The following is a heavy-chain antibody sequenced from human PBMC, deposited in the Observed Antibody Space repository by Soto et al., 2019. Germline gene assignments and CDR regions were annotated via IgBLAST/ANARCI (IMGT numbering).Heavy chain of an antibody. V-gene: IGHV3-7*01. CDR3: ARAVVVDGGDFGAIDF. D-gene: IGHD2-21*02. J-gene: IGHJ3*01. CDR2: IKQDGSEK. Sequence: EVQIVESGGGLVQPGGSLRLSCAASGFTLSTYWMTWVRRAPGKGLEWVANIKQDGSEKYYVDSVKGRFTISRDNAKNSAYLQMSSLRVEDTAMYYCARAVVVDGGDFGAIDFWGQGRMVTVSS. CDR1: GFTLSTYW.